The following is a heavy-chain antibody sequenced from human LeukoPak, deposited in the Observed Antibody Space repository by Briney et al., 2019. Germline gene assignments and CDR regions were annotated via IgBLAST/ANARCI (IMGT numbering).Heavy chain of an antibody. CDR1: GYSISTGYY. J-gene: IGHJ5*02. V-gene: IGHV4-38-2*02. Sequence: PSETLSLTCTVSGYSISTGYYWDWIRQPPGKGLEWIGTFYHGGSTYYNPSLKSRVTISVDTSKNQFSLKLSSVTAADTAVYYCARAGYCSSTSCYRARVKYNWFDPWGQGTLVTVSS. CDR2: FYHGGST. CDR3: ARAGYCSSTSCYRARVKYNWFDP. D-gene: IGHD2-2*03.